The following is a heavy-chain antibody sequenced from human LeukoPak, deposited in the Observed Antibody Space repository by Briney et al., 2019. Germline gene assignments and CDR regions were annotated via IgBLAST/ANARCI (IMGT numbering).Heavy chain of an antibody. D-gene: IGHD2-2*01. CDR1: GGSFSGYY. CDR2: INHSGSA. CDR3: ARGASLSDFDY. J-gene: IGHJ4*02. Sequence: SETLSLTCAVSGGSFSGYYWTWIRQPPGKGLEWIGEINHSGSANYNPSLMSRVTISLDTSKNHFSLNLSSVTAADTAVYYCARGASLSDFDYWGQGTLVTVSS. V-gene: IGHV4-34*01.